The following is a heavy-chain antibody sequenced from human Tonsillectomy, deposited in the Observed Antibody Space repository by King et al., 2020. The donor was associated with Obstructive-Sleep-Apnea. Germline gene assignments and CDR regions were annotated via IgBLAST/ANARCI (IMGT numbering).Heavy chain of an antibody. J-gene: IGHJ4*02. CDR3: ASSYGGSLDY. Sequence: VQLVESGGGLVQPGGSLRLSCAASGFTFSSYSMNWVRQAPGKGLEWVSYISSSSSTIYYAASVKGRLTISRDNATNSLYLQMNSLRAEETAVYYCASSYGGSLDYWGQGTLMTVSS. V-gene: IGHV3-48*01. CDR1: GFTFSSYS. CDR2: ISSSSSTI. D-gene: IGHD5-18*01.